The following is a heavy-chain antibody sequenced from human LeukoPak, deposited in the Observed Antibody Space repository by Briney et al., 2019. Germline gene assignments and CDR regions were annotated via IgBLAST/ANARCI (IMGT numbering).Heavy chain of an antibody. CDR3: ARGGRRYRSSWYPY. Sequence: KPSETLSLTCTVSGGSISSSGYYWGWSRQPPGKGLEWIGEINHSGSTNYNPSLKSRVTISVDTSKNQFSLKLSSVTDADTAVYYCARGGRRYRSSWYPYWGQGNLVTVSS. J-gene: IGHJ4*02. D-gene: IGHD6-13*01. V-gene: IGHV4-39*07. CDR2: INHSGST. CDR1: GGSISSSGYY.